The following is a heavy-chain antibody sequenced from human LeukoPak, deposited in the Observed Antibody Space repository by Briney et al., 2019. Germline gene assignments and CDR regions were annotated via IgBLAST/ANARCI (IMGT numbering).Heavy chain of an antibody. Sequence: SLRLSCAASGFTFTDSYMSWIRQAPGKGLEWVSYITSSSTYTNYADSVKGRFIISRDNAKNSLFLQMGSLRAEDTAVYYCARVRGYSFGRPTGYFDYWGQGTLVTVSS. D-gene: IGHD5-18*01. CDR2: ITSSSTYT. CDR1: GFTFTDSY. J-gene: IGHJ4*02. CDR3: ARVRGYSFGRPTGYFDY. V-gene: IGHV3-11*05.